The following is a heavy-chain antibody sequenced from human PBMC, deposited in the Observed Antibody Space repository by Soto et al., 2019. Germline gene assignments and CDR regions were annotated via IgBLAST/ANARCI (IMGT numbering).Heavy chain of an antibody. CDR1: GFSPSTSGMC. D-gene: IGHD3-22*01. CDR2: IDWDDDK. Sequence: GSGPTLVNPTQTLTLTCTFSGFSPSTSGMCVSWIRQPPGKALEWLARIDWDDDKYYSTSLKTRLAISKDTSKNQVVLTMTNMDPVDTATYYCARFRITMIVVGGHTYYYYGMDVWGQGTTVTVSS. J-gene: IGHJ6*02. V-gene: IGHV2-70*11. CDR3: ARFRITMIVVGGHTYYYYGMDV.